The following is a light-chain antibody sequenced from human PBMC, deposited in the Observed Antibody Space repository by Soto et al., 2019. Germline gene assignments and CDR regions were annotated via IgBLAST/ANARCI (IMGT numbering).Light chain of an antibody. J-gene: IGLJ2*01. CDR1: NIGSKS. Sequence: SSVLTQPPSVSVAPGKTARITCGGNNIGSKSVHWYQQKPGQAPVLVIYYDSDRPSGIPERFSGSNSGNTATLTISRVEAGDEADYYCQVWDSSSDHHVFGGGTKVTVL. CDR3: QVWDSSSDHHV. CDR2: YDS. V-gene: IGLV3-21*04.